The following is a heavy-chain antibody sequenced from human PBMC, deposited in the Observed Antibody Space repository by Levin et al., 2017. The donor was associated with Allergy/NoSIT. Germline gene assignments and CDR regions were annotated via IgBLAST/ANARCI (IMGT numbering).Heavy chain of an antibody. Sequence: SETLSLTCTVSGGSISGSSYYWGWIRQSPGKGLEWIGSVYESGSTYYNPSLKSRVSISVDASKNQFSLKLSSVTAADTAVYFCATPTGGSSIYYLDYWGQGTLIPVPS. CDR2: VYESGST. CDR3: ATPTGGSSIYYLDY. CDR1: GGSISGSSYY. J-gene: IGHJ4*02. V-gene: IGHV4-39*01. D-gene: IGHD7-27*01.